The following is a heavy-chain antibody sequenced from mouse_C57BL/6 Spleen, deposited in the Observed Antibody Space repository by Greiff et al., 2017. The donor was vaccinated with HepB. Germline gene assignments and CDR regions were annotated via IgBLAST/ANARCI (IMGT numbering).Heavy chain of an antibody. CDR3: ARPTGYAMDY. J-gene: IGHJ4*01. CDR1: GFTFSDYG. CDR2: ISSGSSTI. V-gene: IGHV5-17*01. Sequence: EVQLQESGGGLVKPGGSLKLSCAASGFTFSDYGMHWVRQAPEKGLEWVAYISSGSSTIYYADTVKGRFTISRDNAKNTLFLQMTSLRSEDTAMYYCARPTGYAMDYWGQGTSVTVSS.